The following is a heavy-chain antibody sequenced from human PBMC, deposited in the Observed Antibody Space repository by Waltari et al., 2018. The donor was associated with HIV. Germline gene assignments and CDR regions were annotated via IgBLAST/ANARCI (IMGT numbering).Heavy chain of an antibody. D-gene: IGHD6-19*01. CDR1: GGSISNYY. CDR3: ARGLIEVAGFFDY. Sequence: QVQLQESGPGLVKPSETLSLTCSVSGGSISNYYWSWIRQPPGKGLEWIAYIYYSGSTNYNPSLNSRVTISVDTSENQFSLNLTSVTAADTAVYYCARGLIEVAGFFDYWGQGVLVSVSS. V-gene: IGHV4-59*01. CDR2: IYYSGST. J-gene: IGHJ4*02.